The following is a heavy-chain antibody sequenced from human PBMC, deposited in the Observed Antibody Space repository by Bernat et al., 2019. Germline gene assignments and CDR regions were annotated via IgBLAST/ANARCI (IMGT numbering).Heavy chain of an antibody. CDR3: ARDWSFYGIFDY. D-gene: IGHD2/OR15-2a*01. CDR2: IWYDGSNK. Sequence: QVQLVESGGGVVQPGRSLRLSCAASGFSFRTYGMHWFRQAPGKGLEWVAVIWYDGSNKYYAESVKGRFTIYRDNSKNELYLQMNSLRGEDTAVYYCARDWSFYGIFDYWGQGTLVPVSS. V-gene: IGHV3-33*01. J-gene: IGHJ4*02. CDR1: GFSFRTYG.